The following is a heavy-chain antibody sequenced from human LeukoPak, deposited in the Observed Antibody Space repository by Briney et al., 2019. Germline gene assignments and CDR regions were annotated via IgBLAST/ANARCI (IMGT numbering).Heavy chain of an antibody. CDR1: GFTFSSYA. J-gene: IGHJ4*02. D-gene: IGHD5-18*01. CDR2: ISYDGSNK. Sequence: GGSLRLSCAASGFTFSSYAMHWVRQAPGKGLEWVAVISYDGSNKYYADSVKGRFTISRDNSKNTLYLQMNSLRAEDTAVYYCARAQEIWPPYSYLYYWGQGTLVTVSS. CDR3: ARAQEIWPPYSYLYY. V-gene: IGHV3-30-3*01.